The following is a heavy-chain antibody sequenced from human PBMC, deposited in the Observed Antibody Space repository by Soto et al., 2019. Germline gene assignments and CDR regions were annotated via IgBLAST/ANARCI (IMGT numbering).Heavy chain of an antibody. Sequence: SETLSLTCTVSGVSVSSGSYYWSWIRQPPGKGLEWIGYIYYSGSTNYNPSLKSRVTITVNTSKNQFSLKISSVTAADTAVYYCAREGFLEWLPLDYWGQGTLVTVSS. V-gene: IGHV4-61*01. J-gene: IGHJ4*02. CDR1: GVSVSSGSYY. CDR2: IYYSGST. CDR3: AREGFLEWLPLDY. D-gene: IGHD3-3*01.